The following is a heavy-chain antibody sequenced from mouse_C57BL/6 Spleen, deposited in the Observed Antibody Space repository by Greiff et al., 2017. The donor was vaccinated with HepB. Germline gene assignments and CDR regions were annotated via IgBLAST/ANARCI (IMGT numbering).Heavy chain of an antibody. Sequence: VKLMEPGAELARPGASVKLSCKASGYTFTSYGIRWVKQRPGQGLEWIGEIYPRSGNTYYNEKFKGKATLTADKSSSTAYMQLRSLTSEDSAVYSCERYDYVSSPYYFDGWGQGTTLTVAS. J-gene: IGHJ2*01. V-gene: IGHV1-81*01. CDR3: ERYDYVSSPYYFDG. D-gene: IGHD1-1*01. CDR1: GYTFTSYG. CDR2: IYPRSGNT.